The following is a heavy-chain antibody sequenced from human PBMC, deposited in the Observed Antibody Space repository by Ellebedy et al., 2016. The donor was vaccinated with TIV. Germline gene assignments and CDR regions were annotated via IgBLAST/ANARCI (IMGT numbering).Heavy chain of an antibody. D-gene: IGHD1-20*01. CDR1: GFSFSDHY. CDR3: ATFRFNWNYFDS. Sequence: PGGSLRLSCAASGFSFSDHYMSWIRQAPGKGLEWISFISTSSSHINYADSVKGRFTISRDNARNSLYLQMNSLRAEDTAVYYCATFRFNWNYFDSWGQGTLVTVSS. J-gene: IGHJ4*02. V-gene: IGHV3-11*06. CDR2: ISTSSSHI.